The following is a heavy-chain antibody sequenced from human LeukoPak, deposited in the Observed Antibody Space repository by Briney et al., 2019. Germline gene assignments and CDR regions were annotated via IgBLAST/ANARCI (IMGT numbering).Heavy chain of an antibody. CDR2: ISYDGSNK. J-gene: IGHJ4*02. CDR3: ARVTYSSSPYFDY. CDR1: GFTFSSYA. D-gene: IGHD6-13*01. Sequence: GGSLRLSCAASGFTFSSYAMHWVRQAPGKGLEWVAVISYDGSNKCYADSVKGRFTISRDNSKNTLYLQMNSLRAEDTAVYYCARVTYSSSPYFDYWGQGTLVTVSS. V-gene: IGHV3-30-3*01.